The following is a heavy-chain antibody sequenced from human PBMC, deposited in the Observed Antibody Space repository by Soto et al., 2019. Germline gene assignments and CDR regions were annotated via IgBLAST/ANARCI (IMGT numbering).Heavy chain of an antibody. D-gene: IGHD3-3*01. CDR1: GFSFSSYS. CDR3: ARIRAEWHPNYFDF. Sequence: PGGSLRLSCAASGFSFSSYSMNWVRQAPGKGLEWVSSITSSGSYIYYADSVKGRFTVSRDNARNSLYLQMNSLRVEDTAVYYCARIRAEWHPNYFDFWGQGTLVTVS. CDR2: ITSSGSYI. J-gene: IGHJ4*02. V-gene: IGHV3-21*01.